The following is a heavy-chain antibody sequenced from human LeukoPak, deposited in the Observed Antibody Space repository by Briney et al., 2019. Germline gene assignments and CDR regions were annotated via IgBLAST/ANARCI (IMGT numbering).Heavy chain of an antibody. CDR3: ARVSSGSYFGYYYYYMDV. J-gene: IGHJ6*03. CDR2: ISGSGGST. D-gene: IGHD1-26*01. Sequence: GGSLRLSCAASGFTFSSYAMSWVRQAPGKGLEWVSAISGSGGSTYYADSVKGRFTISRDNAKNTLYLQMNSLRAEDTAVYYCARVSSGSYFGYYYYYMDVWGKGTSVTVSS. V-gene: IGHV3-23*01. CDR1: GFTFSSYA.